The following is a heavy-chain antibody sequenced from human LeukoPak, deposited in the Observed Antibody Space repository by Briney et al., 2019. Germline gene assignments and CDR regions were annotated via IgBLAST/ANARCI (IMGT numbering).Heavy chain of an antibody. Sequence: ASVKVSCKASGGTFSSYAISWVRQAPGQGLEWMGGIIPNSGGTNYAQKFQGRVTMTRDTSISTAYMELSRLRSDDTAVYYCARDYYDSRRVDPWGQGTLVTVSS. J-gene: IGHJ5*02. CDR3: ARDYYDSRRVDP. V-gene: IGHV1-2*02. D-gene: IGHD3-22*01. CDR1: GGTFSSYA. CDR2: IIPNSGGT.